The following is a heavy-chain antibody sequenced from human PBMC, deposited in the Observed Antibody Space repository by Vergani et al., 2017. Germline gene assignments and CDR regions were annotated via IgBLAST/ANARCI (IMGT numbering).Heavy chain of an antibody. D-gene: IGHD5-18*01. CDR2: IYHSGST. V-gene: IGHV4-38-2*01. J-gene: IGHJ4*02. CDR3: ARLGYSYGPPGYFDY. CDR1: GYSISSGYY. Sequence: QVQLQESGPGLVKPSETLSLTCAVSGYSISSGYYWGWIRQPPGKGLEWIGSIYHSGSTYYNPSLKSRVTISVDTSKNQFSLKLSSVTAADPAVYYCARLGYSYGPPGYFDYWGQGTLVTVSS.